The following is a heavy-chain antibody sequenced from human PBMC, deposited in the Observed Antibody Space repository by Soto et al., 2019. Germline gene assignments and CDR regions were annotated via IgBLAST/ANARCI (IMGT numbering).Heavy chain of an antibody. CDR2: IIGANGDT. CDR1: GFTFRSYT. Sequence: GGSLRLSCAASGFTFRSYTMSWVRQAPGKGLEWVSSIIGANGDTFSADSVTGRFTISRDISKSTLYLQMNGLRVEDTAICYCAKDKEPDGAWDIDYWGHGTLVTVSS. D-gene: IGHD4-17*01. J-gene: IGHJ4*01. V-gene: IGHV3-23*01. CDR3: AKDKEPDGAWDIDY.